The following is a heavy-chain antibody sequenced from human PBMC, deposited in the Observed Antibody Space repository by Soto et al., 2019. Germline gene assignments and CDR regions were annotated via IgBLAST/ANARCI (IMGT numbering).Heavy chain of an antibody. V-gene: IGHV6-1*01. J-gene: IGHJ3*02. CDR3: ARASVAGYSYDYRDAFDI. Sequence: SQTLSLTCAISGDSVSSNSAAWNWIRQSPSRGLEWLGRTYYRSKWYNDYAVSVKSRITINPDTSKNQFSLQLNSVTPEDTAVYYCARASVAGYSYDYRDAFDIWGQGTTVTVSS. D-gene: IGHD5-18*01. CDR1: GDSVSSNSAA. CDR2: TYYRSKWYN.